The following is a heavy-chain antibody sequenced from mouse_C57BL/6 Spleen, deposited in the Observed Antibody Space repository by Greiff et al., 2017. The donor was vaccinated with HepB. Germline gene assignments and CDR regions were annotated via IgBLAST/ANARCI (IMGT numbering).Heavy chain of an antibody. D-gene: IGHD1-1*01. V-gene: IGHV1-64*01. CDR1: GYTFTSYW. CDR3: ARGGLLRNAMDY. Sequence: QVQLQQPGAELVKPGASVKLSCKASGYTFTSYWMHWVKQRPGQGLEWIGMIYPNSGSTNYNEKFKSKATLTVDKSSSTAYMQLSSLTSEDSAVYYCARGGLLRNAMDYWGQGTSVTVSS. CDR2: IYPNSGST. J-gene: IGHJ4*01.